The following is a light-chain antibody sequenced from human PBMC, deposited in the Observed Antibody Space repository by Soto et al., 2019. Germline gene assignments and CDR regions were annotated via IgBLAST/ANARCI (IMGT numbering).Light chain of an antibody. V-gene: IGKV3-15*01. CDR3: QHYNNWPT. CDR2: GAS. J-gene: IGKJ1*01. Sequence: EIVMTQSPVTLSLSPGERATLSFRASQSVSTNLAWYQQKPGQAPRVLIYGASTRATNIPARFSGSGSGTDFTLTISSLQSEDFALYYCQHYNNWPTFGQGTKVDI. CDR1: QSVSTN.